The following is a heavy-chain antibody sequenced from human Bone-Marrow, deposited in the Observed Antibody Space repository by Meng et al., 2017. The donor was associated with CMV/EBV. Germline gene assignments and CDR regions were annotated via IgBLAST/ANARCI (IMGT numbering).Heavy chain of an antibody. CDR1: GFTFSSYD. V-gene: IGHV3-13*01. CDR3: ARGARFGDYYYYYGMDV. J-gene: IGHJ6*02. CDR2: IGTAGDT. Sequence: GGSLRLSCAASGFTFSSYDMHWVRQATGKGLEWVSAIGTAGDTYYPGSVKGRFTISRENAKNSLYLQMNSLRAGDTAVYYCARGARFGDYYYYYGMDVWGQGTTVTVSS. D-gene: IGHD3-10*01.